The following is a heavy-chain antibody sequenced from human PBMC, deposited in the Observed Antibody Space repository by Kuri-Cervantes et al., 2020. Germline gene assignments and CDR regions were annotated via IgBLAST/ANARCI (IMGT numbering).Heavy chain of an antibody. CDR1: GFTFNTYS. J-gene: IGHJ4*02. CDR2: ISSSSGTI. D-gene: IGHD5-18*01. V-gene: IGHV3-48*01. Sequence: GGSLRLSCAASGFTFNTYSMTWVRQAPGKGLEWVSYISSSSGTIYYADSVKGRFTISRDNAENSLYLQMNSLRAEDTALYYCARGERYSFGPTGFDYWGQGTLVTVSS. CDR3: ARGERYSFGPTGFDY.